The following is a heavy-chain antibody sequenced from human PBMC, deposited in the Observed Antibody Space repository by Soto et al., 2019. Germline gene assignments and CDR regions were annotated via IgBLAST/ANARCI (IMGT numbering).Heavy chain of an antibody. J-gene: IGHJ6*02. V-gene: IGHV3-7*05. D-gene: IGHD3-10*01. CDR1: GFTFNSYW. Sequence: GGSLRLSCAASGFTFNSYWMSWVRQAPGKGLEWVANIKQDGSEKYYVDSVKGRFTLSRDNAKNSLYLQMNSLRAEDTAVYYCAGELRGPKYYYFGMDVWGQGTTVTVSS. CDR2: IKQDGSEK. CDR3: AGELRGPKYYYFGMDV.